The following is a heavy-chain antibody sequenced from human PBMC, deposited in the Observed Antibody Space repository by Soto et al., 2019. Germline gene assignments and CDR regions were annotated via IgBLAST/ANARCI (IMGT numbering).Heavy chain of an antibody. D-gene: IGHD3-22*01. V-gene: IGHV1-69*08. Sequence: QVQLVQSGAEVKKPGSSVKVSCKASGGTFSSYTISWVRQAPGQGLEWMGRIIPILGIANYAQKFQGRVTITADKSTSTAYMELCSLRSEDTAVYYCARDGDYYDSSGYYYYWGQGTLVTVSS. CDR1: GGTFSSYT. CDR2: IIPILGIA. CDR3: ARDGDYYDSSGYYYY. J-gene: IGHJ4*02.